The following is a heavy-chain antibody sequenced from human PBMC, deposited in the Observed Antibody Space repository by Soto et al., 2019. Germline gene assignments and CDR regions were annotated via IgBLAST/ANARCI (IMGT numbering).Heavy chain of an antibody. CDR1: GGSISSGGYY. V-gene: IGHV4-31*03. J-gene: IGHJ4*02. D-gene: IGHD3-22*01. CDR2: IYYSGST. Sequence: SETLSLTCSVSGGSISSGGYYWSWIRQHPGKGLEWIGYIYYSGSTYYNPSLKSRVTISVDTSKNQFSLKLSSVTAADTAVYYCARTPRDSSGYYYAHFDYWGQGTLVTVSS. CDR3: ARTPRDSSGYYYAHFDY.